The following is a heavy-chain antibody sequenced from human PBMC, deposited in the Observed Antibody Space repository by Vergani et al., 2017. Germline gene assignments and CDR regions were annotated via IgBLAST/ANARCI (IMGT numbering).Heavy chain of an antibody. V-gene: IGHV3-21*04. CDR2: ITTASTNI. CDR3: AIAAAHYYYGMDV. CDR1: GFTFSTYA. D-gene: IGHD6-13*01. Sequence: EVQLLESGGGLVQPGGSLRLSCAASGFTFSTYAMTWVRQAPGKGLEWVSSITTASTNIYYADSVAGRFTTSRDDAKSSLYLHLTSLRVEDTAVYYCAIAAAHYYYGMDVWGQGTTVTVSS. J-gene: IGHJ6*02.